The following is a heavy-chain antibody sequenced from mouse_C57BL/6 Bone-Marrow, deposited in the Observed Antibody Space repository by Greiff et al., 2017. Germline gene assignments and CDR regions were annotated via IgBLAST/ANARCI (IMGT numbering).Heavy chain of an antibody. J-gene: IGHJ2*01. CDR3: TRVLLGFDY. CDR1: GFTFSSYA. CDR2: ISSGGDYI. V-gene: IGHV5-9-1*02. Sequence: EVKLVESGEGLVKPGGSLKLSCAASGFTFSSYAMSWVRQTPEKRLEWVAYISSGGDYINYADTVKGRFTISRDNARNTLYLQMSSLKSEDTAMYYCTRVLLGFDYWGQGTTLTVSS. D-gene: IGHD4-1*01.